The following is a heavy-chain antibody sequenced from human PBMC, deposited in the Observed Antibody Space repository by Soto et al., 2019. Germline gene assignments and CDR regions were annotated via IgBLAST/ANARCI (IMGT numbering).Heavy chain of an antibody. V-gene: IGHV5-51*01. J-gene: IGHJ6*02. Sequence: GESLKISCKGSGYSFTSYWIGWVRQMPGKGLEWMGIIYPGDSDTRYSPSFQGQVTISADKSISTAYLQWSSLKASDTAMYHCATPAPTGGKRAAAGTGGMDVWGQGTTVSVS. CDR2: IYPGDSDT. CDR1: GYSFTSYW. D-gene: IGHD6-13*01. CDR3: ATPAPTGGKRAAAGTGGMDV.